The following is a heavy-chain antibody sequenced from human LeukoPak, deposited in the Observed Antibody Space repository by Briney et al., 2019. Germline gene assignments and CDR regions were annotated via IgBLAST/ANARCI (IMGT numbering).Heavy chain of an antibody. D-gene: IGHD6-19*01. CDR3: ARDAHSSGWYNWFDP. CDR1: GFTFSSYA. CDR2: ISYDGSNK. Sequence: PGGPLRLSCAASGFTFSSYAMHWVRQAPGKGLEWVAVISYDGSNKYYADSVKGRFTISRDNSKNTLYLQMNSLRAEDTAVYYCARDAHSSGWYNWFDPWGQGTLVTVSS. V-gene: IGHV3-30-3*01. J-gene: IGHJ5*02.